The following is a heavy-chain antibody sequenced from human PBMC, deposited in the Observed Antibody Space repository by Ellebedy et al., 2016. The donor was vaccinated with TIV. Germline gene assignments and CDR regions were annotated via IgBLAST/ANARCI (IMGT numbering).Heavy chain of an antibody. V-gene: IGHV3-7*01. D-gene: IGHD2-21*01. Sequence: GGSLRLSXAASGLTFNTYWMHWVRQAPGKGLEWVANIKQDGSEKYYVDSVKGRFTISRDNAKNSLYLQMNSLRAEDTAVYYCAREVGGGGAYWGQGTLVTVSS. CDR2: IKQDGSEK. CDR1: GLTFNTYW. J-gene: IGHJ4*02. CDR3: AREVGGGGAY.